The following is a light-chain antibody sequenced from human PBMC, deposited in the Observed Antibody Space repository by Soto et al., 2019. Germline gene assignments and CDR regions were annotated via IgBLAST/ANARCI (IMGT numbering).Light chain of an antibody. Sequence: QSVLTQPPSVSGAPGQRGTISCTGSSSNIGAGYDVHWYQQLPGTAPKLLIYGNSNRPSGVPDRFSGSKSGTSASLAITGLQAEDEADYYCQFYDSSMSGAVFGTGTKVTVL. CDR2: GNS. CDR1: SSNIGAGYD. CDR3: QFYDSSMSGAV. V-gene: IGLV1-40*01. J-gene: IGLJ1*01.